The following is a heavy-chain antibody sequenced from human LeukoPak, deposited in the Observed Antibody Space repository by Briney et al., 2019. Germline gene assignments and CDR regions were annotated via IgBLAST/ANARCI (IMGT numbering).Heavy chain of an antibody. CDR3: ARGGYSSGWYYFDY. CDR1: GGSISSGGYY. J-gene: IGHJ4*02. Sequence: SQTLSLTCTVSGGSISSGGYYWSWIRQHPGKGLEWIGYIYYSGSTYYNPSLKSRVTIPVDTSKNQFSLELSSVTAADTAVYYCARGGYSSGWYYFDYWGQGTLVTVSS. D-gene: IGHD6-19*01. CDR2: IYYSGST. V-gene: IGHV4-31*03.